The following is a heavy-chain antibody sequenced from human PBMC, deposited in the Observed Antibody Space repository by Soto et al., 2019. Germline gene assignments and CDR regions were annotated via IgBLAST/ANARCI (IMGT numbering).Heavy chain of an antibody. Sequence: PGGSLRLSCAASGFTFSDVWMSWVRQAPGKGLDWVGRIKSKSDGGTTEYAAPARGRFTISRDDSKNTLYLQMNSLKTEDTAVYYCTTDLWRIAVVVGSTGYFNPWGQGTPVTVSS. J-gene: IGHJ5*02. CDR2: IKSKSDGGTT. CDR1: GFTFSDVW. D-gene: IGHD2-15*01. CDR3: TTDLWRIAVVVGSTGYFNP. V-gene: IGHV3-15*01.